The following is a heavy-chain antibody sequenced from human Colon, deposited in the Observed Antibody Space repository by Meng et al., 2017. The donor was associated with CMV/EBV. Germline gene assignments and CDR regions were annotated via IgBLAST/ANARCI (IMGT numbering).Heavy chain of an antibody. Sequence: ASGFTFSSYAMSWVRQAPGKGLEWVSAISGSGGSTYYADTVKGRFTISRDNSKNTLYLQMNSLRAEDTAVYYCAKDLGELWFGEWYWGQGTLVTVSS. CDR3: AKDLGELWFGEWY. CDR1: GFTFSSYA. D-gene: IGHD3-10*01. V-gene: IGHV3-23*01. CDR2: ISGSGGST. J-gene: IGHJ4*02.